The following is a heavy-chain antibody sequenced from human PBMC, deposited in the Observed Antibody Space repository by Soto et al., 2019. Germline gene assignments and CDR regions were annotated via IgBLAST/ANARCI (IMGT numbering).Heavy chain of an antibody. Sequence: GGSLRLSCAASGFTFSSYAMSWVRQAPGKGLEWVSAISGSGGSTYYADSVKGRFTISRDNSKNTLYLQMNSLRAEDTAVYYCAKIEGVPSSRPMAVDSFDPWGQGTLVTVSS. CDR2: ISGSGGST. J-gene: IGHJ5*02. CDR3: AKIEGVPSSRPMAVDSFDP. V-gene: IGHV3-23*01. D-gene: IGHD6-19*01. CDR1: GFTFSSYA.